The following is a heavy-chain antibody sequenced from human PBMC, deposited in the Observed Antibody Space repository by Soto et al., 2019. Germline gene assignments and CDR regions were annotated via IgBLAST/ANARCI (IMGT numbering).Heavy chain of an antibody. CDR2: ISSSGSTI. Sequence: PGGSLRLSCAASGFAFSDYYMSWIRQAPGKGLEWVSYISSSGSTIYYADSVKGRFTISRDNAKNSLYLQMNSLRAEDTAVYYCARDYDILTGYHHDYWGQGTLVTVSS. CDR1: GFAFSDYY. V-gene: IGHV3-11*01. CDR3: ARDYDILTGYHHDY. J-gene: IGHJ4*02. D-gene: IGHD3-9*01.